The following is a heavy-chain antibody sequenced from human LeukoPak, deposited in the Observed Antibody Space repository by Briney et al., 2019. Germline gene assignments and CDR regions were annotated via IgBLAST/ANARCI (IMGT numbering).Heavy chain of an antibody. CDR1: GFTFSSYA. V-gene: IGHV3-49*04. CDR2: IRSKAYGGTT. J-gene: IGHJ4*02. CDR3: TRNAVYYFDY. Sequence: PGGSLRLSCAASGFTFSSYAMSWVRQAPGKGLGWVGFIRSKAYGGTTEYAASVKGRFTISRDDSKSIAYLQMNSLKTEDTAVYSCTRNAVYYFDYWGQGTLVTVSS. D-gene: IGHD6-19*01.